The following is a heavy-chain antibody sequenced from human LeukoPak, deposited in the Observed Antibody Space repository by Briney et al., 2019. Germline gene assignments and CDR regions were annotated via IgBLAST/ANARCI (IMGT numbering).Heavy chain of an antibody. D-gene: IGHD6-6*01. CDR1: GFTFSDYY. CDR2: ISSSGSTI. CDR3: ARDQIAARPTFDY. Sequence: GGSLRLSCAASGFTFSDYYMSWIRQAPGKGLEWVSYISSSGSTIYYADSVKGRFTISRDNAKNSLYLQMNSLRAEDTAVYYCARDQIAARPTFDYWGQGTLVTVSS. V-gene: IGHV3-11*04. J-gene: IGHJ4*02.